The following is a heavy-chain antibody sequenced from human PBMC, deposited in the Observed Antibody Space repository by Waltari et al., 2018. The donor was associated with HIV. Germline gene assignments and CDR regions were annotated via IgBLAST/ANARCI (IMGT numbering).Heavy chain of an antibody. Sequence: LVQSGGHVVQPGKSLRLSFAASAATFKYHNVYWVRQVAGKRLEWVAAIAFDGSNNDVSDSLKGRFSVSRETSKNTLSLEMNALRLNDTGVYFCTRRTDSGLDVWGQGTAVIVSS. D-gene: IGHD2-21*02. J-gene: IGHJ6*02. CDR3: TRRTDSGLDV. CDR2: IAFDGSNN. V-gene: IGHV3-33*07. CDR1: AATFKYHN.